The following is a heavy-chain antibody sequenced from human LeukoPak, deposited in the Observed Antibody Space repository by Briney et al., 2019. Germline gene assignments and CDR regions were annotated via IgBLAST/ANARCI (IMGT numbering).Heavy chain of an antibody. D-gene: IGHD3-10*01. CDR2: ISGSGGST. Sequence: GGSLRLSCAASGFTFSSYAMSWVRQAPGKGLEWVSAISGSGGSTYYADSVKGRFTISRDNSKSMLYLQMNSLRVEDTAVYYCASDYYGSGTSFFDYWGQGTLVTVSS. V-gene: IGHV3-23*01. CDR3: ASDYYGSGTSFFDY. CDR1: GFTFSSYA. J-gene: IGHJ4*02.